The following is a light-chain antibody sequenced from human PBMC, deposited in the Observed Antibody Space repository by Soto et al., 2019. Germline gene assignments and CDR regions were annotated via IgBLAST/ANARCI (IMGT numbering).Light chain of an antibody. J-gene: IGKJ4*01. CDR1: QGISSY. V-gene: IGKV1-8*01. CDR3: QQYYSYPLT. Sequence: AIRMTQSPSSFSASTGDRVTITCRASQGISSYLAWYQQKPGKAPKLLIYAASTLQSGVPSRFSGSGSATDFTRTISCLQSEDFATYYWQQYYSYPLTFGGGTKVEIK. CDR2: AAS.